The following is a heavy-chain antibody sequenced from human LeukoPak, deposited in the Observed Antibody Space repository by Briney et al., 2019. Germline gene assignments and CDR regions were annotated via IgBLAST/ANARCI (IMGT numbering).Heavy chain of an antibody. CDR3: ARKRPNYFDY. CDR2: IKRDGSEK. Sequence: GGSLRLSCAASGFTFSSYWMSWVRQAPGKGLEWVASIKRDGSEKYYVDSVKGQFTISRDNAENSLYLQMNSLRAEDTALYYCARKRPNYFDYWGQGALVTVSS. J-gene: IGHJ4*02. V-gene: IGHV3-7*01. CDR1: GFTFSSYW.